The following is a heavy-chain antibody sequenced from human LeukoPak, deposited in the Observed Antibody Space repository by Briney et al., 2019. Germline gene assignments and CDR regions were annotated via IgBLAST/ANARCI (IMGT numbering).Heavy chain of an antibody. J-gene: IGHJ5*02. CDR3: ARVGGQWTSWFDP. V-gene: IGHV1-69*05. CDR1: GGTFSSYA. CDR2: IIPIFGTA. D-gene: IGHD6-19*01. Sequence: ASVKVSCKASGGTFSSYAISWVRQAPGQGIEWMGGIIPIFGTANYAQKFQGRVTITTDESTSTAYMELSSLRSEDTAVYYCARVGGQWTSWFDPWGQGTLVTVSS.